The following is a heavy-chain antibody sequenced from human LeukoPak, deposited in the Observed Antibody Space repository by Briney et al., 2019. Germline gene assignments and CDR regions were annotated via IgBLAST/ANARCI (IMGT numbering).Heavy chain of an antibody. CDR3: ANDRGYSYGSRHHEDY. D-gene: IGHD5-18*01. CDR1: GFTFSDYY. CDR2: ISSSGSTI. V-gene: IGHV3-11*01. Sequence: PGGSLRLSCAASGFTFSDYYMSWIRQAPGKGLEWVSYISSSGSTIYYADSVKGRFTISRDNAKNSLYLQMNSLRAEDTAVYYCANDRGYSYGSRHHEDYWGQGTLVTVSS. J-gene: IGHJ4*02.